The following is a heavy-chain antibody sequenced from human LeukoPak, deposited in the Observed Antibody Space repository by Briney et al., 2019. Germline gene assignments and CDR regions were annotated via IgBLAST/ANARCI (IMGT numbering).Heavy chain of an antibody. CDR1: GYSISSNHW. D-gene: IGHD3-3*02. Sequence: SDTLSLTCAVSGYSISSNHWWGWIRQPPGKGLEWIGDVFYAGSTYYNPSLKSRVTMSVDTSKKQFPLTLSSAPAVDTAVYYCARIGPILGAAWVDYWGQGTLVSVSS. CDR2: VFYAGST. V-gene: IGHV4-28*01. CDR3: ARIGPILGAAWVDY. J-gene: IGHJ4*02.